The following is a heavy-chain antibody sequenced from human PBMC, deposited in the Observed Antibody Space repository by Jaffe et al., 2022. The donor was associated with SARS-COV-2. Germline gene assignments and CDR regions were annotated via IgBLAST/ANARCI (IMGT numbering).Heavy chain of an antibody. CDR2: IKQDGSEK. J-gene: IGHJ3*02. CDR1: GFTFSSYW. V-gene: IGHV3-7*01. D-gene: IGHD3-22*01. Sequence: EVQLVESGGGLVQPGGSLRLSCAASGFTFSSYWMSWVRQAPGKGLEWVANIKQDGSEKYYVDSVKGRFTISRDNAKNSLYLQMNSLRAEDTAVYYCARDKDYYDLRNAFDIWGQGTMVTVSS. CDR3: ARDKDYYDLRNAFDI.